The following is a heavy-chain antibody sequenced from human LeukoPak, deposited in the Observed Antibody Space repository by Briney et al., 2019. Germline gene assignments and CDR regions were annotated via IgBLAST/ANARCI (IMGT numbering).Heavy chain of an antibody. J-gene: IGHJ4*02. Sequence: PGGSLRLSCGASGFTFSTYAMSWVRQAPGKGLEWVSGVTGSGGATYYADSVKGRFSISRDNSKNTVYLQMNSLRAEDTAVYYCARAAYNSSPDYWGQGTLVTVSS. CDR2: VTGSGGAT. D-gene: IGHD6-6*01. CDR3: ARAAYNSSPDY. CDR1: GFTFSTYA. V-gene: IGHV3-23*01.